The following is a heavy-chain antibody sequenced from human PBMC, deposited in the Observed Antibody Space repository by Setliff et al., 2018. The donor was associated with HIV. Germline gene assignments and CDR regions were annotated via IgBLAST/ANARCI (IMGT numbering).Heavy chain of an antibody. CDR2: INPGGST. CDR3: ARATATGYYFDS. J-gene: IGHJ4*02. Sequence: SETLSLTCTVYGESLSGYYWSWTRQTPGEGLEWIGEINPGGSTSYNPSLKIRVTISLGTSKKQFSLRMTSVTAADTGLYYCARATATGYYFDSWGQGTLVTVSS. D-gene: IGHD2-15*01. V-gene: IGHV4-34*01. CDR1: GESLSGYY.